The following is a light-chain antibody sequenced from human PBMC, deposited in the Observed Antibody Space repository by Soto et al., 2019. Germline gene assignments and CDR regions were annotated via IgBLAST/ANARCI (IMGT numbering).Light chain of an antibody. CDR2: GAS. CDR1: QSVSSSY. J-gene: IGKJ1*01. CDR3: QKNGSPPGP. V-gene: IGKV3-20*01. Sequence: EIVLTQSPGTLSLSPGERATLSCRASQSVSSSYLAWYQQKPGQAPRLLIYGASSRPTGIPDRFSGSGSGTDFPLTIGSRGLKVLAVYYYQKNGSPPGPFGQGTRVEIK.